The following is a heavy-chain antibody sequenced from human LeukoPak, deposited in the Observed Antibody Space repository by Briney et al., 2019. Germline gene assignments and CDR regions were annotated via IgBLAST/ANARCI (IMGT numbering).Heavy chain of an antibody. CDR3: AREMATIVNQFDY. CDR1: GYTFTSYG. V-gene: IGHV1-18*01. J-gene: IGHJ4*02. Sequence: ASVKVSCKASGYTFTSYGISWVRQAPGQGLEWMGWISPYNGNTNYAQKLRGRVTMTADTSTTTAYMELRSLRSDDTPVYYCAREMATIVNQFDYWGQGTLVTVSS. CDR2: ISPYNGNT. D-gene: IGHD5-24*01.